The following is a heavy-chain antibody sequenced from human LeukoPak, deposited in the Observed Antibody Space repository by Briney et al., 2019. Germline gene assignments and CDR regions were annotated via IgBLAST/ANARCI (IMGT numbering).Heavy chain of an antibody. D-gene: IGHD5-12*01. CDR3: ARESLSATPIFDF. Sequence: SVKVSCKASGDTFSKYGISWVRQAPGQGLEWMGRIIPILEGIDYAQKFQGRVSITADKSTSMAYMEVSSLKSEDTAVYYCARESLSATPIFDFWGRGTLVTVSS. CDR2: IIPILEGI. V-gene: IGHV1-69*04. J-gene: IGHJ4*02. CDR1: GDTFSKYG.